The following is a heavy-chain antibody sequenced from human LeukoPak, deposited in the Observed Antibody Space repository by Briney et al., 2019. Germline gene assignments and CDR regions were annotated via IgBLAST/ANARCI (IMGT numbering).Heavy chain of an antibody. CDR2: VYYVGNT. Sequence: SETLSLTCTVSGDSISNSDFYWVWVRQSPGKGLEWIGNVYYVGNTYYNPSLKSRLTISVDTSQSQFSLTLSSVTAADTAVYYCVKVYGGFDNWGQGTLVTVSS. J-gene: IGHJ4*02. CDR3: VKVYGGFDN. CDR1: GDSISNSDFY. D-gene: IGHD2-8*01. V-gene: IGHV4-39*01.